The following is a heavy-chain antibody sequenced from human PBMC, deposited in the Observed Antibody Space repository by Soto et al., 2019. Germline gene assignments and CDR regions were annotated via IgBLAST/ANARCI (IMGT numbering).Heavy chain of an antibody. V-gene: IGHV1-18*01. CDR1: GYTFTSYG. CDR2: ISAYNGNP. CDR3: ARDSPPVDY. Sequence: QVQLVQSGAEVKKPGASVKVSCKASGYTFTSYGISWVRQAPGQGHEWMGWISAYNGNPNYPQKLQGRVTMTTVTSTRTGYMKLRSLSSDDTAVYYCARDSPPVDYWGQGTLVTVSS. J-gene: IGHJ4*02.